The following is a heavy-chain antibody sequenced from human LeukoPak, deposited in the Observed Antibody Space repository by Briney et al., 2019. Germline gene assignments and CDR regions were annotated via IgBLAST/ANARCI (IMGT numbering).Heavy chain of an antibody. CDR2: ISYDGNNK. CDR3: ARDRYSRNWFDP. CDR1: GFTFSSYG. V-gene: IGHV3-30*03. D-gene: IGHD1-26*01. J-gene: IGHJ5*02. Sequence: GGSLRLSCAASGFTFSSYGMHWVRQAPGKGLEWVALISYDGNNKYYADSVKGRYTISRDNSKNTLYLQMNSMRAEDTAVYYCARDRYSRNWFDPWGQGTLVTVSS.